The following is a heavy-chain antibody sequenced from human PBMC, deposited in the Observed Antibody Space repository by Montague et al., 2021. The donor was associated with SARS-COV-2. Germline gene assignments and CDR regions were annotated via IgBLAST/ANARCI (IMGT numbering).Heavy chain of an antibody. V-gene: IGHV4-4*02. J-gene: IGHJ6*02. Sequence: SETLSLTCAVSDGSISSPNWWNWVRQPPGKGLEWIGEIYYTGNTNYNPSLKSRVTIFIDKSKNHFSLQLSSVTAADTAVYYCARGGTYHYGMDVLGQGTTVAVSS. D-gene: IGHD3-16*01. CDR3: ARGGTYHYGMDV. CDR1: DGSISSPNW. CDR2: IYYTGNT.